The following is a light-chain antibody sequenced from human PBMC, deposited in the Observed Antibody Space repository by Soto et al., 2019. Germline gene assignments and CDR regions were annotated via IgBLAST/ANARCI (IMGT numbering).Light chain of an antibody. CDR1: SGHSSNA. V-gene: IGLV4-69*01. Sequence: QLVLTQSPSASAPLGASVTLTCTLSSGHSSNAIAWHQQQPEKGPLYLLKLNSDGRHRKGAGNPDRFSGSSSGAARYLTIPRPEAEDESDYYSQTLGTGIRVFGTGTKLTVL. J-gene: IGLJ1*01. CDR2: LNSDGRH. CDR3: QTLGTGIRV.